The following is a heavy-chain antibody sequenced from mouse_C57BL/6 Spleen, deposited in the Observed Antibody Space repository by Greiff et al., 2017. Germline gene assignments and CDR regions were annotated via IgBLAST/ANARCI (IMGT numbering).Heavy chain of an antibody. CDR1: GFTFSDYG. J-gene: IGHJ3*01. Sequence: EVQRVESGGGLVKPGGSLKLSCAASGFTFSDYGMHWVRQAPEKGLEWVAYISSGSSTIYYADTVKGRFTISRDNAKNTLFLQMTSLRSEDTAMYYCARYYDYDPFAYWGQGTLVTVSA. V-gene: IGHV5-17*01. CDR2: ISSGSSTI. CDR3: ARYYDYDPFAY. D-gene: IGHD2-4*01.